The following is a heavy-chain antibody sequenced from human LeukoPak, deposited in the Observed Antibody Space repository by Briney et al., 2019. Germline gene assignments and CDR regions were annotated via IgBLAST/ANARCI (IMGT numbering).Heavy chain of an antibody. CDR1: GYNFLSYG. CDR2: ISTYSEKP. V-gene: IGHV1-18*01. Sequence: ASVKVSCKASGYNFLSYGISWVRQAPGKGLEWMGWISTYSEKPKYSLKLQGRVTVTTDTSTATVSMELRSLTSDDTALYYCARTSVAAHDKIGSVDYWGQGTLVTVSS. D-gene: IGHD3-22*01. J-gene: IGHJ4*02. CDR3: ARTSVAAHDKIGSVDY.